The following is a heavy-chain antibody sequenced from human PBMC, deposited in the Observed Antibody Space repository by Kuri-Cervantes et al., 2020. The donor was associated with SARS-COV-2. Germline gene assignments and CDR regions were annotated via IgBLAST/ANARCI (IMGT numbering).Heavy chain of an antibody. Sequence: GGSLRLSCKASGYTFTGYYMHWVRQAPGQGLEWMGWINPNSGGTNYAQKFQGWVTMTRDTSLSISYMELSRLTSDDTAVYYCARGEGSRGLMVVLGWRGAGRLDFWGQGTLVTVSS. D-gene: IGHD3-10*01. V-gene: IGHV1-2*04. J-gene: IGHJ4*02. CDR2: INPNSGGT. CDR1: GYTFTGYY. CDR3: ARGEGSRGLMVVLGWRGAGRLDF.